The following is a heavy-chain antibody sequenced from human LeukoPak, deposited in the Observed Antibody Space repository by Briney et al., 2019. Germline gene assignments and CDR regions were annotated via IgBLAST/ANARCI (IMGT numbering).Heavy chain of an antibody. V-gene: IGHV3-23*01. J-gene: IGHJ4*02. CDR2: ITASGDAT. CDR1: GFPFSTYV. Sequence: PGGSLRLSCAASGFPFSTYVMSWVRQAPGKGLEWVSTITASGDATYYADSVKGRFTISRDNSKNTLYPQMDSLRAEDAAIYYCATDEAYCSGGSCYSFTHWGQGTLVTVSS. D-gene: IGHD2-15*01. CDR3: ATDEAYCSGGSCYSFTH.